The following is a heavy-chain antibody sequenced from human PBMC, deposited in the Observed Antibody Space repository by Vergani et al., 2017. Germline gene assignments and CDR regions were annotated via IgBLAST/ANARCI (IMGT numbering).Heavy chain of an antibody. Sequence: VQLVQSGAEVKKPGSSVKVSCKASGYTFTDYYMHWVQKAPGKGLEGMGLVDPEDGETIYEEKFQGKVTITADTSKDPAYMELSSLRSEATAVYYCATLLTGDSYWYFDLWGRGTLVTVSS. V-gene: IGHV1-69-2*01. CDR1: GYTFTDYY. CDR3: ATLLTGDSYWYFDL. CDR2: VDPEDGET. D-gene: IGHD2-21*01. J-gene: IGHJ2*01.